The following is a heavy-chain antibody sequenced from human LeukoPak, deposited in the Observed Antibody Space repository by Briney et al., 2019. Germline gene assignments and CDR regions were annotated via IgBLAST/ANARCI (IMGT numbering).Heavy chain of an antibody. CDR1: GYTFTSYD. V-gene: IGHV1-2*02. J-gene: IGHJ4*02. Sequence: ASVKVSCKASGYTFTSYDINWVRQATGQGLEWMGWINPNSGGTNYAQKFQGRVTMTRDTSISTAYMELSRLRSDDTAVYYCARGDCSGGSCYTRFDYWGQGTLVTVSS. D-gene: IGHD2-15*01. CDR2: INPNSGGT. CDR3: ARGDCSGGSCYTRFDY.